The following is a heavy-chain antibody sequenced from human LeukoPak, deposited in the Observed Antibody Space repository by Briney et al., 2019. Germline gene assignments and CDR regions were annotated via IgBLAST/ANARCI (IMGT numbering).Heavy chain of an antibody. CDR2: IYSAGST. D-gene: IGHD3-3*01. V-gene: IGHV3-66*02. Sequence: PGGSLRLSCAASGFTVSSHYMTWVRRAPGKGLEWVSFIYSAGSTYHADSVKGRFTISRDNSKNTVYLQMNSLRPEDTAEYYCARGQSGYSSDSWGQGTLVIVSS. J-gene: IGHJ4*02. CDR1: GFTVSSHY. CDR3: ARGQSGYSSDS.